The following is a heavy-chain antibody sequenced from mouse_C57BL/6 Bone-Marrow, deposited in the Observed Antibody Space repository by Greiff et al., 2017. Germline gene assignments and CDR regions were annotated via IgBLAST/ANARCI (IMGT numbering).Heavy chain of an antibody. V-gene: IGHV5-17*01. Sequence: EVMLVESGGGLVKPGGSLKLSCAASGFTFSDYGMHWVRQAPKKGLEWVAYISSGSSTIYYADTVKGRFTISRDNAKNTLFLQMTSLRSEDTAMYYCASSYYGMDYWGQGTSVTVSS. CDR1: GFTFSDYG. CDR2: ISSGSSTI. J-gene: IGHJ4*01. CDR3: ASSYYGMDY.